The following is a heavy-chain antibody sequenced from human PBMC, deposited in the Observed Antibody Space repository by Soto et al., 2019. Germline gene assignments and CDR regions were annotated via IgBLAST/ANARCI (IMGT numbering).Heavy chain of an antibody. V-gene: IGHV3-30-3*01. CDR2: ISYDGSNK. CDR3: ASTYDSSGYQGYYFDY. D-gene: IGHD3-22*01. J-gene: IGHJ4*02. Sequence: QPGGSLRLSCAASGFTFSSYAMHWVRQAPGKGLEWVAVISYDGSNKYYADSVKGRFTISRDNSKNTLYLQMNSLRAEDTAVYYCASTYDSSGYQGYYFDYWGQGTLVTVSS. CDR1: GFTFSSYA.